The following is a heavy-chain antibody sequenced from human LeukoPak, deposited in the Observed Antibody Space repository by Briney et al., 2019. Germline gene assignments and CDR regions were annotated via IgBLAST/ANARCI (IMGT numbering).Heavy chain of an antibody. CDR1: GFVFKNFE. J-gene: IGHJ4*02. CDR3: ARRSGSGWFEGFDY. CDR2: ISGSGSVT. V-gene: IGHV3-48*03. D-gene: IGHD6-19*01. Sequence: GGSLRLSCEASGFVFKNFEMNWVRQAPGKGLEWIGYISGSGSVTYYADSVTGRFTISRDNSKNSLYLQMNSLRAEDTAVYYCARRSGSGWFEGFDYWGQGTLVTVSS.